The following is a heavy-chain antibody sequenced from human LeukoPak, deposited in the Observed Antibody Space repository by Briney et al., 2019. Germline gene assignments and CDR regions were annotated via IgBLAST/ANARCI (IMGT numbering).Heavy chain of an antibody. D-gene: IGHD6-13*01. Sequence: GESLKISCKGSGYSFTSYWINWVRQMPGKGLEWMGIIYPGDSDTIYSPSFQGQVTISADKSISTAYLQWSSLKASDTAMYYRARERGMAGDEDAFDIWGQGTMVTVSS. V-gene: IGHV5-51*01. CDR3: ARERGMAGDEDAFDI. CDR1: GYSFTSYW. J-gene: IGHJ3*02. CDR2: IYPGDSDT.